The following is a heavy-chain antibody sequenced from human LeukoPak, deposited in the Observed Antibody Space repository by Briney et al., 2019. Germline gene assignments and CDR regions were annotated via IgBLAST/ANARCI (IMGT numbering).Heavy chain of an antibody. CDR2: INPNSGGT. Sequence: ASVKVSCKASGYTFTGYYMHWVRQAPGQGLEWMGWINPNSGGTNYAQKFQGWVTMTRDTSISTAYMELSRLRSDDTAVYYCARVLRSGWELYAFDIWGQGTMVTVSS. CDR3: ARVLRSGWELYAFDI. V-gene: IGHV1-2*04. J-gene: IGHJ3*02. CDR1: GYTFTGYY. D-gene: IGHD6-19*01.